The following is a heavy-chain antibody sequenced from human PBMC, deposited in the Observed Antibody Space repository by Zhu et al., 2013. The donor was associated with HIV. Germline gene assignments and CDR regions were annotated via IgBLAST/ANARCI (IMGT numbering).Heavy chain of an antibody. CDR1: GGTFSSYA. D-gene: IGHD1-7*01. CDR2: IIPIFGTA. Sequence: QVQLVQSGAEVKKPGSSVKVSCKASGGTFSSYAISWVRQAPGQGLEWMGGIIPIFGTANYAQKFQGRVTITADESTSTAYMELSSLRSEDTAVYYCASPSPGITGTTFSYYYYGMDVWGQGTTVTVSS. CDR3: ASPSPGITGTTFSYYYYGMDV. V-gene: IGHV1-69*01. J-gene: IGHJ6*02.